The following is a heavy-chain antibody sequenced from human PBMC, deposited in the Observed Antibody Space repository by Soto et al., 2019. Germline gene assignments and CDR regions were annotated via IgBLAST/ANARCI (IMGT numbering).Heavy chain of an antibody. CDR2: INPSSGGT. D-gene: IGHD3-22*01. J-gene: IGHJ4*02. Sequence: ASVKVSCKASGYTFTSYYIHWVRQAPGQGLEWMGIINPSSGGTSYAQKFQGRVTMTRDTSTSTVYMDLSSLRSEDTAVYYCARGRPISRRPYDSSGSPLGYWGQGTLVTVSS. V-gene: IGHV1-46*01. CDR3: ARGRPISRRPYDSSGSPLGY. CDR1: GYTFTSYY.